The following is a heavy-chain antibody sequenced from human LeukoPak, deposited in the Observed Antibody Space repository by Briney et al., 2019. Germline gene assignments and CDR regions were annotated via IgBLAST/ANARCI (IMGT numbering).Heavy chain of an antibody. CDR2: ISYDGSNK. V-gene: IGHV3-30*18. CDR3: AKSYQSGNDAFDI. Sequence: GGSLRLSCAASGFTFSSYGMHWVRQAPGKGLEWVAVISYDGSNKYYADSVKGRFTISRDNSKNTLYLQMNSLRAEDTAVYYCAKSYQSGNDAFDIWGQGTTVTVSS. CDR1: GFTFSSYG. J-gene: IGHJ3*02. D-gene: IGHD3-16*02.